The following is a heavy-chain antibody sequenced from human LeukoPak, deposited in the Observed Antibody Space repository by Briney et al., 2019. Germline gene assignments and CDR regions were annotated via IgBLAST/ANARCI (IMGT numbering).Heavy chain of an antibody. D-gene: IGHD3-22*01. Sequence: GGSLRLSCAASGFIFSNYAMHWVRRAPGKGLEWVTFIRYDGSNKYYAESVKGRFTISRDNSKNTLYLQMNSLRAEDTAVYYCAKAIHSSSPGVVDYWGQGTLVTVSS. CDR3: AKAIHSSSPGVVDY. J-gene: IGHJ4*02. V-gene: IGHV3-30*02. CDR1: GFIFSNYA. CDR2: IRYDGSNK.